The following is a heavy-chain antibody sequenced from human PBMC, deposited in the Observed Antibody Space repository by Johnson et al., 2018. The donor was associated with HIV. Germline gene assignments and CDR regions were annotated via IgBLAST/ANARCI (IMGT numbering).Heavy chain of an antibody. D-gene: IGHD4-17*01. J-gene: IGHJ3*02. CDR3: ARDFSDYGDYGRCAFDI. CDR2: ISSSGSTI. Sequence: QVQLVESGGGLVQPGGSLRLSCAASGFTFNNAWMSWVRQAPGKGLEWVSYISSSGSTIYYADSVKGRFTISRDNAKNSLYLQMNSLRAEDTALYYCARDFSDYGDYGRCAFDIWGQGTMVTVSS. CDR1: GFTFNNAW. V-gene: IGHV3-11*01.